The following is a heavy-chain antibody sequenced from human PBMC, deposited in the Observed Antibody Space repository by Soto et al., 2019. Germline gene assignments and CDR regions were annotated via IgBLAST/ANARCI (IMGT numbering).Heavy chain of an antibody. CDR1: GYTFTSYG. J-gene: IGHJ4*02. CDR3: AREVLVEMATTFLDY. V-gene: IGHV1-18*01. D-gene: IGHD1-1*01. CDR2: ISAYNGNT. Sequence: ASVKVSCKASGYTFTSYGISWVRQAPGQGLEWMGWISAYNGNTNYAQKLQGRVTMTTDTSTSTAYMELRSLRAEDTAVYYCAREVLVEMATTFLDYWGQGTLVTVSS.